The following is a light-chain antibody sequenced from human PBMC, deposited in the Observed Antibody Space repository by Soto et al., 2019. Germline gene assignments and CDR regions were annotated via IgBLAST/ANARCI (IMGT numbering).Light chain of an antibody. J-gene: IGKJ1*01. CDR1: QSVSSY. CDR3: QQRSNGGT. CDR2: DAS. V-gene: IGKV3-11*01. Sequence: EIVLTQSPATLSLSPGERATLSCRASQSVSSYLAWYQQKPGQAPRLLIYDASNRATGIPARFSGSGSGTDFTLTISSLEPEDFAVYYCQQRSNGGTFGQGTKGGYQ.